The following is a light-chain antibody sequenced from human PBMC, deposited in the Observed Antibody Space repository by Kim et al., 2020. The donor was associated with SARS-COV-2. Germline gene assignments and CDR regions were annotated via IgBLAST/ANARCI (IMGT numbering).Light chain of an antibody. CDR2: GAT. V-gene: IGKV3-15*01. CDR3: QQYNNWPPLYT. Sequence: SPGERATVPCRASQSVSSNLAWYQQKPGQAPRLLLDGATTRAIGIPARFSGSGSGSEFTLTISSLQAEDVAVYYCQQYNNWPPLYTFGQGTKLEI. J-gene: IGKJ2*01. CDR1: QSVSSN.